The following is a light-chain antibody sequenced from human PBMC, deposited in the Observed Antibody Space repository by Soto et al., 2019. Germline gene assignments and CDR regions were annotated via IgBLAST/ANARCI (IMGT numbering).Light chain of an antibody. CDR3: SSYTSSSTPVV. V-gene: IGLV2-14*01. Sequence: QSALTQPASVSGSPGQSITISCTGTSSDVGGYNYVSWYQQHPGKAPKLMIYDVSNRPSGVSNRFSGSKSGNTASLTISGLRAEDEADYYCSSYTSSSTPVVFGGGTKVTV. CDR1: SSDVGGYNY. J-gene: IGLJ2*01. CDR2: DVS.